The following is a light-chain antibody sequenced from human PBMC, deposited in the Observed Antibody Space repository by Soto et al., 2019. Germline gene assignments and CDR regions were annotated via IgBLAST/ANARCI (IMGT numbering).Light chain of an antibody. CDR1: QRISSN. CDR3: QRGYGTPRT. V-gene: IGKV1-39*01. CDR2: AAS. Sequence: DIQLTQSPSSLSASVGDRVTITCRASQRISSNLNWYQQKPGKAPSILMYAASRLQTRVTSRFSGSGSGTDFALTSSRPQPEAFATCSCQRGYGTPRTFRQGTKV. J-gene: IGKJ1*01.